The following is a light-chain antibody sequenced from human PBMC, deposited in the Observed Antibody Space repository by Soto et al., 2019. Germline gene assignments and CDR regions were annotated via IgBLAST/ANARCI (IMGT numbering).Light chain of an antibody. V-gene: IGKV3-11*01. CDR3: EQRSNWPT. Sequence: ESGLTQYPGTLSLSPGERATLSFRASQSVSRRLAWYQQRPGQSPRLLISGASMRASGVPVRFIGSGSGTDFTLTISSLESEDFAIYYCEQRSNWPTSGQ. CDR1: QSVSRR. CDR2: GAS. J-gene: IGKJ5*01.